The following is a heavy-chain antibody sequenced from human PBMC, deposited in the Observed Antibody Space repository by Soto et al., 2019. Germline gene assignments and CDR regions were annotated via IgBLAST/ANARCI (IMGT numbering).Heavy chain of an antibody. CDR1: GFTFTTYW. Sequence: EVQLVESGGGVVQPGGSLRLSCTASGFTFTTYWMYWVRQAPGEGLVWVSRTTGDGGDTIHADSVKGRFTMSRDNAKNTVELQMTSLRVEDTAIYYCARGGRGGHYYVDFWGQGTLVTVSS. D-gene: IGHD3-10*02. CDR2: TTGDGGDT. CDR3: ARGGRGGHYYVDF. J-gene: IGHJ1*01. V-gene: IGHV3-74*01.